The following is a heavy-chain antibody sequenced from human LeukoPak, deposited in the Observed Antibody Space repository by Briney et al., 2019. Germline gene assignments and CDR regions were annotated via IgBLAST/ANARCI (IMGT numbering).Heavy chain of an antibody. J-gene: IGHJ5*02. CDR1: GGSISSGGYY. CDR2: IYYSGST. Sequence: SETLSLTCTVSGGSISSGGYYWSWIRQHPGKGLEWIGYIYYSGSTYYNPSLKSRVTISVDTSKNQFSLKLSSVTAADTAVYYCARFVVVPANWFDPWGQGTLVTVSS. V-gene: IGHV4-31*03. CDR3: ARFVVVPANWFDP. D-gene: IGHD2-2*01.